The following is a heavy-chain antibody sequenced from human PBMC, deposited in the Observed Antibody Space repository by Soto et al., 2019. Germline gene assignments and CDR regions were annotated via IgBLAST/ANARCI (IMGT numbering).Heavy chain of an antibody. D-gene: IGHD3-3*01. V-gene: IGHV4-4*07. Sequence: SETLSLTCNVSGGSLSKYYWSWIRQPAGKGLEWIGRISTSGHVVSKVSLRSRLTMSVDMSNNHFSLKLTSVTAADTAVYYCARDNNDFWSLYPLAFDYWGQGALVTVSS. CDR3: ARDNNDFWSLYPLAFDY. CDR1: GGSLSKYY. J-gene: IGHJ4*02. CDR2: ISTSGHV.